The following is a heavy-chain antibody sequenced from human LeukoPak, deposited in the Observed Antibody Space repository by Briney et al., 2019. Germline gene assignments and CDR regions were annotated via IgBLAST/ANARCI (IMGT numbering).Heavy chain of an antibody. Sequence: GGSLRLSCAASGFTFNGYGMSWVRQAPGKGLEWVSGINCNGGSTGYADFVKGRFTISRDNANNLLYLLMNKLRAEDTALYYCARGRCSGGSCYNAFDIWGQGTMVTVSS. CDR2: INCNGGST. V-gene: IGHV3-20*04. D-gene: IGHD2-15*01. CDR3: ARGRCSGGSCYNAFDI. CDR1: GFTFNGYG. J-gene: IGHJ3*02.